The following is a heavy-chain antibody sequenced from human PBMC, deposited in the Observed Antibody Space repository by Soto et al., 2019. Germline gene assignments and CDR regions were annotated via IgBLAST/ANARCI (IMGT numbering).Heavy chain of an antibody. Sequence: SETLSLTCTVSRGSISSSSYYLGWIRQPPGKGLEWIGSFYYSGSTYCNPSLKSRVTISVDTSKNQFSLKLSSVTAADTTVYYCASPSRGPPYNYAMDDWGQGTTVTVSS. CDR3: ASPSRGPPYNYAMDD. CDR1: RGSISSSSYY. V-gene: IGHV4-39*01. CDR2: FYYSGST. J-gene: IGHJ6*02. D-gene: IGHD3-16*01.